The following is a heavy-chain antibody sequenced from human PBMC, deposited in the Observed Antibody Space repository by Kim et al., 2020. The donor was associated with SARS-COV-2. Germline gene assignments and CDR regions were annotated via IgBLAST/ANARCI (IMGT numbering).Heavy chain of an antibody. Sequence: GGSLRLSCAASGFTFSSYEMNWVRQAPGKGLEWVSYIIRSGSTIYYADSVKGRFTISRDNAKNSLYLQMNSLRAEDTAVYYCARDRMRDGYYDILTGRYGMDVWGQGTTVTVSS. CDR1: GFTFSSYE. V-gene: IGHV3-48*03. CDR3: ARDRMRDGYYDILTGRYGMDV. J-gene: IGHJ6*02. D-gene: IGHD3-9*01. CDR2: IIRSGSTI.